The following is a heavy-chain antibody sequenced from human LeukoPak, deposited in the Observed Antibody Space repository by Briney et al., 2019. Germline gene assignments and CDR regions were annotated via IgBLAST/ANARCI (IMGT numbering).Heavy chain of an antibody. D-gene: IGHD6-19*01. J-gene: IGHJ6*02. CDR3: AGHPFSGWQGVFYYYGMDV. CDR2: IYYSGST. Sequence: SETLSLTCAVYGGSFSGYYWSWIRQHPGKGLEWIGYIYYSGSTYYNPSLKSRVTISVDTSKNQFSLKLSSVTAADTAVYYCAGHPFSGWQGVFYYYGMDVWGQGTTVTVSS. CDR1: GGSFSGYY. V-gene: IGHV4-31*11.